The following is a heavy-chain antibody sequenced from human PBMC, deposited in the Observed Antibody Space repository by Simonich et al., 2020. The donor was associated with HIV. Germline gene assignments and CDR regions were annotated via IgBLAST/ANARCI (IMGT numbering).Heavy chain of an antibody. CDR2: ISNSART. Sequence: QVQLQQWGAGLLKPSETLSLTCIVSGGSIHNYFWSWIRQPPGRGLEWVGYISNSARTNYNPSLKSRVTISVDTSKNQFSLKLNSVTAADTAVYYCARGGRHFDYWGQGTLVTVSS. V-gene: IGHV4-59*12. J-gene: IGHJ4*02. CDR1: GGSIHNYF. CDR3: ARGGRHFDY.